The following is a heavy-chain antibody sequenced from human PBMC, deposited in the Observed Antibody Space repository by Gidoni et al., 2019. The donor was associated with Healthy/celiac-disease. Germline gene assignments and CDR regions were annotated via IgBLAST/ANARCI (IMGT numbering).Heavy chain of an antibody. CDR1: GGPFSSYA. V-gene: IGHV1-69*01. J-gene: IGHJ3*02. CDR3: ARGDYGGNSGAFDI. CDR2: IIPIFGTA. D-gene: IGHD4-17*01. Sequence: QVQLVQSGAEVKKPGSSVKVSCKASGGPFSSYAISWVRQAPGQGLEWMGGIIPIFGTATYAQKFQGRVTITADESTSTAYMELSSLRSEDTAVYYCARGDYGGNSGAFDIWGQGTMVTVSS.